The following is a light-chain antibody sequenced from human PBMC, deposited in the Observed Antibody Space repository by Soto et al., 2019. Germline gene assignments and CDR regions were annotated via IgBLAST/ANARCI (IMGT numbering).Light chain of an antibody. V-gene: IGLV1-44*01. J-gene: IGLJ2*01. CDR2: GNN. Sequence: QSVLTQPPSASGTPGQRVTISCSGSSSNIGSKTVIWYQQIPGTAPRLLIRGNNQRPSGVPDRFSGSKSGTSASLAISGLQSEDEADFHCAAWDDSLNGRVFGGGTKLTV. CDR1: SSNIGSKT. CDR3: AAWDDSLNGRV.